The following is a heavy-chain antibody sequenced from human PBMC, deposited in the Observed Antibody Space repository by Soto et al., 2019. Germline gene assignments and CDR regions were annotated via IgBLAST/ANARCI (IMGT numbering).Heavy chain of an antibody. CDR1: GFTFDDHT. D-gene: IGHD5-18*01. CDR2: ISWDGGSA. CDR3: VKDGTVDGYVGAFDI. J-gene: IGHJ3*02. Sequence: PGGSLRLSCAASGFTFDDHTLHWVRQAPGKGLEWVSLISWDGGSAYYADSVKGRLTTSRDNIKDSLYLQMNSLRTDDTALYYCVKDGTVDGYVGAFDIWGQGTMVTVSS. V-gene: IGHV3-43*01.